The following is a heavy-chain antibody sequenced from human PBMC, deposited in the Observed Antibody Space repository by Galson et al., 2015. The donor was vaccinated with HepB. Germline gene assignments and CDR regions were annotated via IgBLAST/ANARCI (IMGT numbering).Heavy chain of an antibody. D-gene: IGHD2/OR15-2a*01. CDR2: ISRGGDTS. Sequence: SLRLSCAACGFTFTSYGMSWVRQAPGKGLECVSAISRGGDTSDYADSVKGRFTVSRDSSPNTLYLQMNGLRADDTAIYYCVRGTTAPDYWGQGTLVTVSS. V-gene: IGHV3-23*01. CDR3: VRGTTAPDY. J-gene: IGHJ4*02. CDR1: GFTFTSYG.